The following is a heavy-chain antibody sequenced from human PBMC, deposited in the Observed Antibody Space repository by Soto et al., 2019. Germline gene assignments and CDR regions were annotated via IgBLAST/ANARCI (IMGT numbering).Heavy chain of an antibody. CDR2: INPNGGGT. Sequence: ASVKVSCKASGYTFTAYYIHWLRQAPGQGLEWMGWINPNGGGTKYAQKFQGRVTMTRDTSINTAYMELTRLTSDDTAVYYCARAVHTMIQGVRFRVDQWGQGTLVTVSS. V-gene: IGHV1-2*02. D-gene: IGHD3-10*01. CDR1: GYTFTAYY. J-gene: IGHJ4*02. CDR3: ARAVHTMIQGVRFRVDQ.